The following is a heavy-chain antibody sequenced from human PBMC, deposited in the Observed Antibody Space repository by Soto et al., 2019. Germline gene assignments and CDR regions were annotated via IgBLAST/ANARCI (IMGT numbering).Heavy chain of an antibody. CDR2: ISANNGKT. D-gene: IGHD2-15*01. V-gene: IGHV1-18*01. CDR3: AKLSSGYCSGGACYPADY. J-gene: IGHJ4*02. CDR1: GYTFTSYG. Sequence: GASVKVSCKASGYTFTSYGISWVRQAPGQGLEWMGRISANNGKTNYAQKFQGRVTITTDKSTSTAYMELSSLRSEDTAVYYCAKLSSGYCSGGACYPADYWGQGTLVTVSS.